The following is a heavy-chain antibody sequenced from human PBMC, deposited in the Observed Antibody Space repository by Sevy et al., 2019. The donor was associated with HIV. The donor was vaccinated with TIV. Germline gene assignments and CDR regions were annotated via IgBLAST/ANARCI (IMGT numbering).Heavy chain of an antibody. J-gene: IGHJ4*01. CDR1: DFSFSNAW. D-gene: IGHD6-19*01. CDR3: STDNQWLLRSVDY. V-gene: IGHV3-15*07. CDR2: IKSKNNGGTT. Sequence: GGSVRLSCAASDFSFSNAWLNWVRQAPGKGLEWVGRIKSKNNGGTTDYAAPVKGRFTISRDDSKNSVYLQMNSLKTEDTAMYYCSTDNQWLLRSVDYWGHGTLVTVSS.